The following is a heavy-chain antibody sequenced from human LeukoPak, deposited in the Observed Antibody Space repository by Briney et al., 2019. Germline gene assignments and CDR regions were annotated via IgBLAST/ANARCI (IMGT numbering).Heavy chain of an antibody. Sequence: ASVKVSCKVSGYTLTQLSMHWVRQSPGKGLEGMGAFDPGDGETIHTQKFQDRVTMIADTSTDTAYMEMSSLRSEDTAVYCCVSNLNYADAFDIWGQGTVVIVSS. CDR1: GYTLTQLS. CDR2: FDPGDGET. V-gene: IGHV1-24*01. J-gene: IGHJ3*02. CDR3: VSNLNYADAFDI. D-gene: IGHD3-16*01.